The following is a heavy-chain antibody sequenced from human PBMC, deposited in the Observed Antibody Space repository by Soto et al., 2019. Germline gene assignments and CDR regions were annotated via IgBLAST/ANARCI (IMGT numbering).Heavy chain of an antibody. CDR3: TTPGYTYYYDSSGYYYGEDY. D-gene: IGHD3-22*01. Sequence: GGSLRLSCAASGFTFSNAWMNWVRQAPGKGLEWVGRIKSKTDGGTTDYAAPVKGRFTISRDDSKNTLYLQMNSLKTEDTAVYYCTTPGYTYYYDSSGYYYGEDYWGQGTLVTVSS. CDR2: IKSKTDGGTT. CDR1: GFTFSNAW. V-gene: IGHV3-15*07. J-gene: IGHJ4*02.